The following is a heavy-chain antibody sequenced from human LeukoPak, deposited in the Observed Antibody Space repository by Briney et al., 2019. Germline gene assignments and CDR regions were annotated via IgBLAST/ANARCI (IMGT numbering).Heavy chain of an antibody. CDR1: GFTFSNYA. CDR2: ISGSGGST. D-gene: IGHD3-10*01. CDR3: AKNYYGSGSYYKGFDY. V-gene: IGHV3-23*01. J-gene: IGHJ4*02. Sequence: GGSLRLSCAASGFTFSNYAMSWVRQAPGKGLAWVSAISGSGGSTYYADSVKGRFTISRDNSKNTLYLQMNSLRAEDTAVYYCAKNYYGSGSYYKGFDYWGQGTLVTVSS.